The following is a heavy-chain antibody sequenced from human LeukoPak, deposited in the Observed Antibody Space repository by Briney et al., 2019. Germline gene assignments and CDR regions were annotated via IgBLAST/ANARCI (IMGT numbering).Heavy chain of an antibody. J-gene: IGHJ3*02. CDR1: GGTFSSYA. CDR2: IIPIFGTA. V-gene: IGHV1-69*01. CDR3: ARPHRAETTVVTPDAFDI. D-gene: IGHD4-23*01. Sequence: ASVKVSFEASGGTFSSYAISWVRQAPGQGLEWMGGIIPIFGTANYAQKFQGRVTITADESTSTAYMELSSLRSEDTAVYYCARPHRAETTVVTPDAFDIWGQGTMVTVSS.